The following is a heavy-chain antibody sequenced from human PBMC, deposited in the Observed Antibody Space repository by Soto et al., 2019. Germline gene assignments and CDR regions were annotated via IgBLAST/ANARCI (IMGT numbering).Heavy chain of an antibody. V-gene: IGHV3-7*01. CDR1: GFTFSSYG. J-gene: IGHJ6*03. CDR2: IKQDGREK. D-gene: IGHD3-10*01. Sequence: GGSLRLSCAASGFTFSSYGMSRVRQAPGKGLEWVANIKQDGREKYYVDSVKGRFTISRDNAKNSLYLQMNSLRAEDTAVYYCARDMMVRGVIINDYYYMDVWGKGTTVTVSS. CDR3: ARDMMVRGVIINDYYYMDV.